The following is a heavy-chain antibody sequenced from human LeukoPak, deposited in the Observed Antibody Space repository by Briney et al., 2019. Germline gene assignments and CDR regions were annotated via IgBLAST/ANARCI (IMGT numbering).Heavy chain of an antibody. CDR2: ITPIFGTA. CDR1: GGTFSNYA. CDR3: ARASSDDTAMATPFAY. J-gene: IGHJ4*02. V-gene: IGHV1-69*06. D-gene: IGHD5-18*01. Sequence: SVKVSCKASGGTFSNYAINWVRQAPGQGLEWMGGITPIFGTAYYVQKFQGRVTITADKSTRTAYMELSRLRSEDTAIYYCARASSDDTAMATPFAYWGQGTLVTVSS.